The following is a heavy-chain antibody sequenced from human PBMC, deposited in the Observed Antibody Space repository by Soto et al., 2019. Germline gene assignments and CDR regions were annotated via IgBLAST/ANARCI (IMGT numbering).Heavy chain of an antibody. Sequence: PSETLSLTCAVYGGSFSGYYWSWIRQPPGKGLEWIGEINHSGSTNYNPSLKSRVTISVDTSKNQFSLKLSSVTAADTAVYYCARETHGDYDYWGQGTLVT. J-gene: IGHJ4*02. CDR2: INHSGST. CDR3: ARETHGDYDY. D-gene: IGHD4-17*01. V-gene: IGHV4-34*01. CDR1: GGSFSGYY.